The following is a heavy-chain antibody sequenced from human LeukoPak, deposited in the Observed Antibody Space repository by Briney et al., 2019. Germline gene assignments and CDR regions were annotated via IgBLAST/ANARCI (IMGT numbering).Heavy chain of an antibody. CDR1: GFTFSSYA. CDR3: ARDAGYCSSTSCLGDY. J-gene: IGHJ4*02. CDR2: ISYDGSNK. D-gene: IGHD2-2*01. V-gene: IGHV3-30-3*01. Sequence: GGSLRLSCAASGFTFSSYAMHWVRQAPGKGLEWVAVISYDGSNKYYADSVKGRFTISRDNSKNTLYLQMNSLRAEDTAVYYCARDAGYCSSTSCLGDYWGQGTLVTVSS.